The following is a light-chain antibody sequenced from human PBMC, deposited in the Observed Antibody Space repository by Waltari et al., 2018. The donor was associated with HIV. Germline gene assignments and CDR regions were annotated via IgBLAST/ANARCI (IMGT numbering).Light chain of an antibody. V-gene: IGKV1-6*01. Sequence: AIQLTQSPPSLSASAGDRVTISCRASQNIRRALAWYQQKPGKAPKLLIYAASTLQTGVSSRFRGSGSGTEFTLTISGVQSEDSATYYCLQDDSFPLTFGPGTKVDLK. J-gene: IGKJ3*01. CDR3: LQDDSFPLT. CDR2: AAS. CDR1: QNIRRA.